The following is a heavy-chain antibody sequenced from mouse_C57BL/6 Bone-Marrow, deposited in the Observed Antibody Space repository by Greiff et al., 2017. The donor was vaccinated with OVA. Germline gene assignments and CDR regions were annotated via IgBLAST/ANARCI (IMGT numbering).Heavy chain of an antibody. V-gene: IGHV1-52*01. Sequence: QVQLKQPGAELVRPGSSVKLSCKASGYTFTSYWMHWVKQRPIQGLEWIGNIDPSDSETHYNQKFKDKATLTVDKSSSTAYMQLSSLTSEDSAVYYCARFYYGYDGYAMDYWGQGTSVTVSS. CDR1: GYTFTSYW. CDR3: ARFYYGYDGYAMDY. D-gene: IGHD2-2*01. J-gene: IGHJ4*01. CDR2: IDPSDSET.